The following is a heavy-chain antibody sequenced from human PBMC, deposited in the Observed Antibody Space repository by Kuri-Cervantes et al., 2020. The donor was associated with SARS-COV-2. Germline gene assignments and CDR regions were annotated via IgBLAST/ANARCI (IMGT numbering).Heavy chain of an antibody. J-gene: IGHJ3*02. V-gene: IGHV4-61*02. CDR2: IYTSGST. CDR3: ASSGHKVALDI. D-gene: IGHD2-15*01. Sequence: SETLSLTCTVSGGSISSGSYYWSWIRQPAGKGLEWIGRIYTSGSTNYNPSLKSRVTISVDTSKNQFSLKLSSVTAADTAVYYCASSGHKVALDIWGQGTMVTVSS. CDR1: GGSISSGSYY.